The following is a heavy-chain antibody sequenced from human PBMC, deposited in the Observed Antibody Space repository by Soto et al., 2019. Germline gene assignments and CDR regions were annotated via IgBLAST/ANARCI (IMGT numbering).Heavy chain of an antibody. CDR3: AREVAAAGTWWYFDY. CDR2: IIPILGIA. D-gene: IGHD6-13*01. CDR1: GHTFSSYT. Sequence: SVNASCKASGHTFSSYTISWARHARGQGLEWMGRIIPILGIANYAQKFQGRVTITADKSTSTAYMELSSLRSEDTAVYYCAREVAAAGTWWYFDYWGQGTLVTVSS. J-gene: IGHJ4*02. V-gene: IGHV1-69*04.